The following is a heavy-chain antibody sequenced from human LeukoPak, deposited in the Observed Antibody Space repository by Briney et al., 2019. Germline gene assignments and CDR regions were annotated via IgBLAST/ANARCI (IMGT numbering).Heavy chain of an antibody. CDR3: ARPRYCSSTSCYTRDSSGWYALFGY. CDR1: GFTFSDYY. V-gene: IGHV3-11*01. D-gene: IGHD2-2*02. CDR2: ISSSGSTI. J-gene: IGHJ4*02. Sequence: KSGGSLRLSCAASGFTFSDYYMSWIRQAPGKGLEWVSYISSSGSTIYYADSVKGRSTISRDNAKNSLYLQMNSLGAEDTAVYYCARPRYCSSTSCYTRDSSGWYALFGYWGQGTLVTVSS.